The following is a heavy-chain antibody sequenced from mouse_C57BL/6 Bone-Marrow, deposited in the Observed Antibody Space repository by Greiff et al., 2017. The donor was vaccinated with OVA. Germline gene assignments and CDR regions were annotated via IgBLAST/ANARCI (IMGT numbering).Heavy chain of an antibody. J-gene: IGHJ4*01. CDR1: GYTFTDYY. V-gene: IGHV1-26*01. CDR3: ASRGMNYYAMDY. CDR2: INPNNGGT. Sequence: EVQLQQSGPELVKPGASVKISCKASGYTFTDYYMNWVKQSHGKSLEWIGDINPNNGGTSYNQKFKGKATLTVDKSSSTAYMELRSLTSEDSAVYYCASRGMNYYAMDYWGQGTSVTVSS.